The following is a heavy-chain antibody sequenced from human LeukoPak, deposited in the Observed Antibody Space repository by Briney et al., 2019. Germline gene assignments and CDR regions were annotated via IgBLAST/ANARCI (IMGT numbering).Heavy chain of an antibody. Sequence: PGGSLRLSCAASGFTFSSYAMSWVRQAPGKGLEWVSAISGSGGSTYYADSVKGRFTISRDNSKNTLYLQMNSLRAEDTAVYYCAKDGRGYGSGIFDAFDIWGQGTMVTVSS. J-gene: IGHJ3*02. D-gene: IGHD3-10*01. CDR2: ISGSGGST. CDR3: AKDGRGYGSGIFDAFDI. V-gene: IGHV3-23*01. CDR1: GFTFSSYA.